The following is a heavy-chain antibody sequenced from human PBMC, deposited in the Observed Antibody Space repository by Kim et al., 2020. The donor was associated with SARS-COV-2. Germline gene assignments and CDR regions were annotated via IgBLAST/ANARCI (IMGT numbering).Heavy chain of an antibody. CDR3: AREGAIVGAIFDY. V-gene: IGHV1-69*04. CDR2: IIPILGIA. D-gene: IGHD1-26*01. Sequence: SVKVSCKASGGTFSSYTISWVRQAPGQGLEWMGRIIPILGIANYAQKFQGRVTITADKSTSTAYMELSSLRSEDTAVYYCAREGAIVGAIFDYWGQGTLVTVSS. J-gene: IGHJ4*02. CDR1: GGTFSSYT.